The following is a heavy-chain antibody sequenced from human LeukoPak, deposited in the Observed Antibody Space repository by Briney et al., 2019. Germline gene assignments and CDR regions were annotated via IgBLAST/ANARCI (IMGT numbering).Heavy chain of an antibody. CDR3: ARGDSGYDFASFDY. CDR2: ISANNGNT. Sequence: ASVKVSCKASGYTFTRYGIIWVRQAPGQGLEWMGWISANNGNTNYAQKLQGRVTMTTDTSTSTAYMELRSLRSDDTAVYYCARGDSGYDFASFDYWGQGTLVTVSS. J-gene: IGHJ4*02. V-gene: IGHV1-18*01. D-gene: IGHD5-12*01. CDR1: GYTFTRYG.